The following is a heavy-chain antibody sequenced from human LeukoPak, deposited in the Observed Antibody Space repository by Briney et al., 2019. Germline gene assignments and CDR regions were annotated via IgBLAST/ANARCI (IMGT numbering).Heavy chain of an antibody. D-gene: IGHD4-11*01. J-gene: IGHJ5*02. CDR2: IKTDGSRT. Sequence: GGSLRLSCAASGFTFSGHWMHWVRQAPGKGLEWISRIKTDGSRTDYVDSVKGRFTISRDNAKNTLYLQMTCLRVEDTAVYYCARDHSPGWFGPWGQGTLVTVSS. CDR3: ARDHSPGWFGP. CDR1: GFTFSGHW. V-gene: IGHV3-74*01.